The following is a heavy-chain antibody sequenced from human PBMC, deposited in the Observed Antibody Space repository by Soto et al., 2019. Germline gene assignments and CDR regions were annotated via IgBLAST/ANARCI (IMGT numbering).Heavy chain of an antibody. CDR3: AKDMSDYYGSGTYQDGLDV. Sequence: EVQLVESGGGLVQPGRSLRLSCAASGFTFDDYAMHWVRQAPGKGLEWVSGISWNSDSIGYGDSVKGRFTISRDNAKNSLYLQMNRLRPEDTALYYCAKDMSDYYGSGTYQDGLDVWGQGTRVTVSS. CDR2: ISWNSDSI. CDR1: GFTFDDYA. D-gene: IGHD3-10*01. V-gene: IGHV3-9*01. J-gene: IGHJ3*01.